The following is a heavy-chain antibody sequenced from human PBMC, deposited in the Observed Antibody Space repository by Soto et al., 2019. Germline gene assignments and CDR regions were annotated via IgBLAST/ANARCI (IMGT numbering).Heavy chain of an antibody. CDR3: ARPYYDFWSGYYSGFGY. V-gene: IGHV4-39*01. CDR1: GGSISSSSYY. Sequence: KPSETLSLTCTVSGGSISSSSYYLGWIRQPPGEGLEWIGSIYYSGSTYYNPSLKSRVTISVDTSKNQFSLKLSSVTAADTAVYYCARPYYDFWSGYYSGFGYWGQGTLVTVSS. CDR2: IYYSGST. D-gene: IGHD3-3*01. J-gene: IGHJ4*02.